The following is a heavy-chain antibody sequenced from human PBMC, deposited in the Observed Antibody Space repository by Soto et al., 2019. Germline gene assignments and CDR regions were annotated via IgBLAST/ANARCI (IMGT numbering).Heavy chain of an antibody. D-gene: IGHD5-18*01. CDR3: AKSGVQLWQSPYYFDY. V-gene: IGHV3-23*01. CDR1: GFTFSSYA. J-gene: IGHJ4*02. CDR2: ISGSGGST. Sequence: LRLSCAASGFTFSSYAMSWVRQAPGKGLEWVSAISGSGGSTYYADSVKGRFTISRDNSKNTLYLQMNSLRAEDTAVYYCAKSGVQLWQSPYYFDYWGQGTLVTVSS.